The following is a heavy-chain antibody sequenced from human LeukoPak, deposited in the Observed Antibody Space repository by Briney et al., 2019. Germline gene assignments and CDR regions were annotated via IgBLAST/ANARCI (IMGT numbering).Heavy chain of an antibody. CDR1: GGSITGYY. V-gene: IGHV4-59*01. Sequence: SETLSLTCTVSGGSITGYYWTWIRQPPGKGLEWIGYIYYSGSSNYNPSLKSRVTISIHTSKNQFSLNLSSVTAADTAVYYCAKGPVGYCSGGSCYPAGVDDWGQGTLVTVSS. CDR2: IYYSGSS. J-gene: IGHJ4*02. CDR3: AKGPVGYCSGGSCYPAGVDD. D-gene: IGHD2-15*01.